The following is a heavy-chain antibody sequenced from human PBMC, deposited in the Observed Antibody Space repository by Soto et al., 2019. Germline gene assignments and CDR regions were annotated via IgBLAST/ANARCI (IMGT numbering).Heavy chain of an antibody. Sequence: HPGGSLRLSCAASGFTFSSYGMHWVRQAPGKGLEWVAVIWYDGSNKYYADSVKGRFTISRDNSKNTLYLQMNSLRAEDTAVYYRARDRCSGGSCYSSMDVWGQGTTVTVSS. CDR1: GFTFSSYG. CDR3: ARDRCSGGSCYSSMDV. D-gene: IGHD2-15*01. J-gene: IGHJ6*02. CDR2: IWYDGSNK. V-gene: IGHV3-33*01.